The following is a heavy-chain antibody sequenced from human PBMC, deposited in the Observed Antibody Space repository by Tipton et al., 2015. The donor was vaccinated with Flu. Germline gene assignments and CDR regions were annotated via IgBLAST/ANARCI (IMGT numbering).Heavy chain of an antibody. D-gene: IGHD6-19*01. CDR3: ARAESSVWAGHYYGLDV. V-gene: IGHV4-38-2*01. J-gene: IGHJ6*02. CDR2: IYHTGNT. Sequence: TLSLTCGVSGYSINYGFYFSWIRQPPGKGLEWIGSIYHTGNTYFNRSLQSRVTISVDTSKNHFSLRVNSVTAADTAVYFCARAESSVWAGHYYGLDVWGQGTTVTVSS. CDR1: GYSINYGFY.